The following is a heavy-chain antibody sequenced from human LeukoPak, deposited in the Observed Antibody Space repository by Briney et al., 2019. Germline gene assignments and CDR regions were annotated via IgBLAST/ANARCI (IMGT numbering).Heavy chain of an antibody. CDR1: GYRFTSYW. CDR2: IDPSDSYT. J-gene: IGHJ5*02. V-gene: IGHV5-10-1*01. CDR3: ARHNPSNGYSYGNWFDP. D-gene: IGHD5-18*01. Sequence: GESLKISCKGSGYRFTSYWIGWVRQMPGKGLEWMGRIDPSDSYTNYSPSFQGHVTISADKSISTAYLQWSSLKASDTAMYYCARHNPSNGYSYGNWFDPWGQGTLVTVSS.